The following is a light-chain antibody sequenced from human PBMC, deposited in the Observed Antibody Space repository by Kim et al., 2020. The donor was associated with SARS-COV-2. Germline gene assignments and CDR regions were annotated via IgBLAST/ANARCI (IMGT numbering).Light chain of an antibody. V-gene: IGLV3-1*01. CDR1: KLGDKY. J-gene: IGLJ2*01. CDR2: QDS. CDR3: QAWDSSTADVV. Sequence: SPGQTASITCSGDKLGDKYACWYQQKPGQSPVMVIYQDSKRPSGIPERFSGSNSGNTATLTISGTQAMDEADYYCQAWDSSTADVVFGGGTQLTVL.